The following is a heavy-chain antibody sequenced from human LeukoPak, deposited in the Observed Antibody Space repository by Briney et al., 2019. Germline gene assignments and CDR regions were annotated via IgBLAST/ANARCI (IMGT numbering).Heavy chain of an antibody. CDR1: GGSTSSGGYY. CDR3: ARVWPRGDPYFDY. D-gene: IGHD3-10*01. V-gene: IGHV4-31*03. J-gene: IGHJ4*02. CDR2: IYYSGST. Sequence: KSSQTLSLTCTVSGGSTSSGGYYWSWIRQHPGKGLEWIGYIYYSGSTYYNPSLKSRVTISVDTSKNQFSLKLSSVTAADTAVYYCARVWPRGDPYFDYWGQGTLVTVSS.